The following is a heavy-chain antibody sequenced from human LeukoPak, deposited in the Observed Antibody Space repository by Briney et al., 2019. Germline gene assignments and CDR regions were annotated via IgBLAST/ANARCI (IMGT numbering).Heavy chain of an antibody. D-gene: IGHD5-18*01. CDR2: ISYDGSNK. Sequence: GGSLRLSCAASGFTFSSYGMHWVRQAPGRGLEWVAVISYDGSNKYYADSVKGRFTISRDNSKNTLYLQVNSLRDEDTALYYCAKDPCRGYSYGYTSNPRLCAFDYWGQGTLVTVSS. V-gene: IGHV3-30*18. CDR3: AKDPCRGYSYGYTSNPRLCAFDY. J-gene: IGHJ4*02. CDR1: GFTFSSYG.